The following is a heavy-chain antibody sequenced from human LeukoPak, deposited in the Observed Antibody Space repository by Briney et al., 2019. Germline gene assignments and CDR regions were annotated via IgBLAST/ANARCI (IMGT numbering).Heavy chain of an antibody. Sequence: GSLRLSCAASGFTGSKNYMSWVRQAPGKGLEWVSVIYSEGPTYYADFVKGRFIISTDNSKNTLYLQMNSLRGEDTAVYYCVGGRDGYKQGDHWGQGTLVTVSS. J-gene: IGHJ4*02. CDR1: GFTGSKNY. D-gene: IGHD5-24*01. CDR2: IYSEGPT. V-gene: IGHV3-66*01. CDR3: VGGRDGYKQGDH.